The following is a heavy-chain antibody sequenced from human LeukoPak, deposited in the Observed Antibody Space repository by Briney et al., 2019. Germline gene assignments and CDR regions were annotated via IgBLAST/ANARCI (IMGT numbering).Heavy chain of an antibody. D-gene: IGHD6-13*01. CDR1: GGSFSGYY. J-gene: IGHJ6*03. CDR2: INHSGST. Sequence: PSETLSLTCAVYGGSFSGYYWSWIRQPPGKGLEWIGEINHSGSTNYSPSLKSRVTISVDTSKNQFSLKLSSVTAADTAVYYCARGHLGYYSSSWYYYYYYMDVWGKGTTVTVSS. V-gene: IGHV4-34*01. CDR3: ARGHLGYYSSSWYYYYYYMDV.